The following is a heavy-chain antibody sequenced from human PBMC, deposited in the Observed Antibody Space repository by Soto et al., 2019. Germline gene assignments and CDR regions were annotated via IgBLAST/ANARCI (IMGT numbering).Heavy chain of an antibody. J-gene: IGHJ4*02. D-gene: IGHD3-3*01. Sequence: KVSCKASGGTFSSYTISWVRQAPGQGLEWMGRIIPILGIANYAQKFQGRVTMTRNTSISTAYMELSSLRPEDTAVYYCARGGDFWSGYSDDWGQGTLVTVSS. V-gene: IGHV1-69*02. CDR3: ARGGDFWSGYSDD. CDR1: GGTFSSYT. CDR2: IIPILGIA.